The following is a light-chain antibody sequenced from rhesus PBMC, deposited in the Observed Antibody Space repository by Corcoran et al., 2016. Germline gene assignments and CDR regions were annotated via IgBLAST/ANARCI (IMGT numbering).Light chain of an antibody. J-gene: IGKJ2*01. CDR1: ENINNY. V-gene: IGKV1-74*01. CDR2: AAS. CDR3: QHSHGTPYN. Sequence: DIQMTQSPSSLSASVGDSVTITCRASENINNYLHWYQQKPGKAPKLLNHAASTLQSGVPSRFSGRGSGTDYTFTISSLQPEDVATYYCQHSHGTPYNFGQGTKVEIK.